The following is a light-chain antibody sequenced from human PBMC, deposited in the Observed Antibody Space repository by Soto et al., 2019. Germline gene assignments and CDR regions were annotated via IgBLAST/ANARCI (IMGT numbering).Light chain of an antibody. V-gene: IGKV1-39*01. J-gene: IGKJ1*01. CDR1: QSISSY. Sequence: DIQMTQSPSSLSASVGDRVTITCRASQSISSYLNWYQQKPGKAPKLLIYGASSLEKGVPSRISASGSGTDFTLTISRLEPEDFAVYYCQQYLTSAQTFGQGTKVDIK. CDR3: QQYLTSAQT. CDR2: GAS.